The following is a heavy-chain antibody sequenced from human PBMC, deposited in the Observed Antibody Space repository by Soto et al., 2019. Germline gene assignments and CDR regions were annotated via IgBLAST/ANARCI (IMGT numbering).Heavy chain of an antibody. Sequence: QVQLLKSGPGLVKPSQTLSLTCSVSGDSISTVDYFWAWVRQPPGQALEYIGYIYKSATTYYNPSFESRVAIYLDTSKSQFSLNVTSLTAADTAVYFCARGRYCLTGRCFPNWFDSWGQGTLVTVSS. V-gene: IGHV4-30-4*01. J-gene: IGHJ5*01. D-gene: IGHD2-15*01. CDR3: ARGRYCLTGRCFPNWFDS. CDR1: GDSISTVDYF. CDR2: IYKSATT.